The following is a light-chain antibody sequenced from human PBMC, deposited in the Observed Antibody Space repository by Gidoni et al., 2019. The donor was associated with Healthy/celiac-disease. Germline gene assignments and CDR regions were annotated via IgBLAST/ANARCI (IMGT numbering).Light chain of an antibody. CDR2: LGS. CDR1: QSVLHSNGYNY. V-gene: IGKV2-28*01. Sequence: DIVMTQCPLSLPVTPGEPASISCRSRQSVLHSNGYNYLDWYLQKPGQSPQLLIYLGSNRASGVPDRFSGSGSGTDFTLKISRVEAEDVGVYYCMQALQTPLTFGGGTKVEIK. CDR3: MQALQTPLT. J-gene: IGKJ4*01.